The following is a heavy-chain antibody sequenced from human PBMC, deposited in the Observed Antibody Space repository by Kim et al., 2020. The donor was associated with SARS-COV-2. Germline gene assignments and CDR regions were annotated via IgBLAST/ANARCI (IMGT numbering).Heavy chain of an antibody. CDR2: VYYSGST. V-gene: IGHV4-59*01. J-gene: IGHJ5*02. CDR1: GGSIYSYY. Sequence: SETLSPTCTVSGGSIYSYYWSWIRQPPGKGLEWIGYVYYSGSTNCNPSLKSRVTISVDRSKNRFSLKLSSVTAADTAVYYCAKDLTTVITPGWFDPWGPGTLVTVSS. CDR3: AKDLTTVITPGWFDP. D-gene: IGHD4-17*01.